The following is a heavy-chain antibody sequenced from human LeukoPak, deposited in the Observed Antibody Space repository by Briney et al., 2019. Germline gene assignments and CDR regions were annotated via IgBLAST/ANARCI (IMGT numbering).Heavy chain of an antibody. J-gene: IGHJ4*02. D-gene: IGHD3-3*01. CDR2: INHSGST. CDR3: ARGGLNYDFWSGYTPSDYFDY. Sequence: SETLSLTCAVYGGSFSGYYWSWIRQPPGKGLEWIGEINHSGSTNYNPSLKSRVTISVDTSKNQFSLTLSSVTAADTAVYYCARGGLNYDFWSGYTPSDYFDYWGQGTLVTVSS. V-gene: IGHV4-34*01. CDR1: GGSFSGYY.